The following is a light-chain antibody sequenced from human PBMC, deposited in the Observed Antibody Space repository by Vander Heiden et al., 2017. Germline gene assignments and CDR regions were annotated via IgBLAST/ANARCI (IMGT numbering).Light chain of an antibody. J-gene: IGLJ3*02. CDR2: TNN. V-gene: IGLV1-44*01. CDR1: SSNIGSNT. Sequence: QSVLTQPPSPSGTPGQRVTISCSGSSSNIGSNTVNWYQQLPGTAPKLLIYTNNQRPSGVPDRFSGSKSGTSVSLAISGLQTEDEADYYCVAWDDSLNAPVFGGGTKLTVL. CDR3: VAWDDSLNAPV.